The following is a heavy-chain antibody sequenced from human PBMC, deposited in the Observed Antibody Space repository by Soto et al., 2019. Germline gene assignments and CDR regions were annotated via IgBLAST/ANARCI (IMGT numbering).Heavy chain of an antibody. Sequence: GASVKVSCKASGYTFTSYDINWVRQATGQGLEWMGWMNPNSGNTGYAQKFQGRVTMTRNTSISTAYMELSSLRSEDTAVYYCARGTTRTRYSSSSDYYGMDVWGQGTTVTVSS. CDR2: MNPNSGNT. V-gene: IGHV1-8*01. CDR1: GYTFTSYD. J-gene: IGHJ6*02. CDR3: ARGTTRTRYSSSSDYYGMDV. D-gene: IGHD6-6*01.